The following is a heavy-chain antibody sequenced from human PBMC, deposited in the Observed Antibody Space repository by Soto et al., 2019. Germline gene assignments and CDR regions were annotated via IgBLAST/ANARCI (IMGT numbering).Heavy chain of an antibody. CDR1: GYTFTSYD. V-gene: IGHV1-8*01. D-gene: IGHD2-2*01. J-gene: IGHJ6*03. CDR3: ARGLWSRVVPAATGGYYYYYMDV. CDR2: MNPNSGNT. Sequence: ASVKVSCKASGYTFTSYDINWVRQATGQGLEWMGWMNPNSGNTGYAQKFQGRVTMTRNTSIRTAYMELSSLRSEDTAVYYCARGLWSRVVPAATGGYYYYYMDVWGKGTTVTVSS.